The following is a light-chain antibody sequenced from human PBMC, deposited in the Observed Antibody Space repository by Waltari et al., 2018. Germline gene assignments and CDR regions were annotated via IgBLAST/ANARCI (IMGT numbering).Light chain of an antibody. CDR2: VNSDGIH. J-gene: IGLJ3*02. CDR3: ETGGHGTWV. Sequence: QLVLTQSPAASASLGAPVKLTCTLSSGHSSNIIAWLQQQPGKGPRYLMKVNSDGIHRKGDEIPDRFSGSSSGAERYLTISSLQSEDEADYYCETGGHGTWVFGGGTKLTVL. CDR1: SGHSSNI. V-gene: IGLV4-69*01.